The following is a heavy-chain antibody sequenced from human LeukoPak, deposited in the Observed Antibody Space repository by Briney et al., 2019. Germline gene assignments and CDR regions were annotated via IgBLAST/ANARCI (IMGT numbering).Heavy chain of an antibody. CDR3: VKLFTAGWRIDY. V-gene: IGHV4-59*11. CDR1: GASISSHY. J-gene: IGHJ4*02. CDR2: IFYGGTT. D-gene: IGHD6-19*01. Sequence: PSETLSLTCAVSGASISSHYWSWIRQPPGKGLEWIGYIFYGGTTSYNPSLKSRATISVDASKNQFSLKLSSVTAADTAVYYCVKLFTAGWRIDYWGQGALVAVSS.